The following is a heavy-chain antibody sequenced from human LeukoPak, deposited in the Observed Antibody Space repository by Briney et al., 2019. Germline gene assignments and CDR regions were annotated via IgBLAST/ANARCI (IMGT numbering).Heavy chain of an antibody. CDR2: IYHSGST. D-gene: IGHD6-13*01. CDR3: ARDRGAYSSSWYMDY. J-gene: IGHJ4*02. V-gene: IGHV4-30-2*01. Sequence: SQTLSLTCTVSGGSISSGGYYWSWIRQPPGKGLEWIGYIYHSGSTYYNPSLKSRVTLSVDRSKNQFSLKLSSVTAADTAVYYCARDRGAYSSSWYMDYWGQGTLVTVSS. CDR1: GGSISSGGYY.